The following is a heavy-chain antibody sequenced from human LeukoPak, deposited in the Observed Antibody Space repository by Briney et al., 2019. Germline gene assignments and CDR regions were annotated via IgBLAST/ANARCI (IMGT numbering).Heavy chain of an antibody. D-gene: IGHD5-12*01. CDR2: ISYDGSNK. CDR1: GFTFSSYA. CDR3: ARAAGGYSTSRFDY. V-gene: IGHV3-30-3*01. J-gene: IGHJ4*02. Sequence: GRSLRLSCAASGFTFSSYAMHWVRQAPGKGLEWMAVISYDGSNKYYADSVKGRFTISRDNSKNTLYLQMNSLRAEDTAVYYCARAAGGYSTSRFDYWGQGTLVTVSS.